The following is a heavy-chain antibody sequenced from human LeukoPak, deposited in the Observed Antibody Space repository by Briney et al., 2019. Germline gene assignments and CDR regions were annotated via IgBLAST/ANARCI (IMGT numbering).Heavy chain of an antibody. CDR1: GFSFTAYG. CDR2: ISSDESEE. Sequence: PGRSLRLSCAASGFSFTAYGMHWVRQAPGKGLEWVAVISSDESEEYYGDSVKGRFTISRDNSKNTLYLQMSDMRNEDTAVYYCAKSESGGAYHAQDYWGQGTLVTVSS. V-gene: IGHV3-30*18. D-gene: IGHD3-16*01. CDR3: AKSESGGAYHAQDY. J-gene: IGHJ4*02.